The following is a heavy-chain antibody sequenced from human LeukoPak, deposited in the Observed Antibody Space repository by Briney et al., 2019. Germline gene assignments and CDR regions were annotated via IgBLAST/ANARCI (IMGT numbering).Heavy chain of an antibody. CDR2: VSSSGTT. D-gene: IGHD2-8*01. V-gene: IGHV4-31*03. Sequence: PSETLSLTCTVSGGSISRDGHYWSWIRQYPGKGLESIGSVSSSGTTTYNPSLKSRVTISLDTSQNQFSLNLRCLTAADTAVYYCAREMVRDAFDIWGQGTMVTVSS. CDR3: AREMVRDAFDI. CDR1: GGSISRDGHY. J-gene: IGHJ3*02.